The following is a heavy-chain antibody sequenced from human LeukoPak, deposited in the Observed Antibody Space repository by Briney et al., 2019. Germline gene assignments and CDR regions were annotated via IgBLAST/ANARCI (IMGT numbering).Heavy chain of an antibody. J-gene: IGHJ3*02. CDR1: GGSISSSSYY. CDR3: AKWSDYANAFDI. CDR2: VYYTGNT. D-gene: IGHD4-17*01. V-gene: IGHV4-39*07. Sequence: SETLSLTCTVSGGSISSSSYYWVWIRQPPGKGLEWIGSVYYTGNTYYNPSLKSRVTISVDTSKNQFSLKLSSVTAADTAMYYCAKWSDYANAFDIWGQGTVVIVSS.